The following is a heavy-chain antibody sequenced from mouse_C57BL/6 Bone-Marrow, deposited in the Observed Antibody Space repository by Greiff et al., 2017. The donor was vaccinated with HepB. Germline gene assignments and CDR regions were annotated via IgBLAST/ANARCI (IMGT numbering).Heavy chain of an antibody. J-gene: IGHJ4*01. V-gene: IGHV1-12*01. CDR1: GYTFTSYN. CDR2: IYPGNGDT. D-gene: IGHD1-1*01. CDR3: ARGYGSSYGYAMDY. Sequence: QVQLQQSGAELVRPGASVKMSCKASGYTFTSYNMHWVKQTPRQGLEWIGAIYPGNGDTSYNQKFKGKATLTVDKSSSTAYMQLSSLTSEDSAVYVCARGYGSSYGYAMDYWGQGTSVTVSS.